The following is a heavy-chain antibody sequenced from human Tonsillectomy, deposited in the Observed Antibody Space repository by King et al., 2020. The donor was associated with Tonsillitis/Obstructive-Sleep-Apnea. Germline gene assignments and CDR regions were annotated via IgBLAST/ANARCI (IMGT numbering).Heavy chain of an antibody. J-gene: IGHJ4*02. CDR1: GFTFSSYA. CDR2: ISYDGSNK. V-gene: IGHV3-30*03. Sequence: VQLVESGGGVVQPGRSLRLACAASGFTFSSYAMHWVRQAPGKGLEWVAVISYDGSNKYYADSVKGRFTISRDNSKNTLFLQMNSLRAEDTAVYYCARDSGDFLFDYWGQGTLVTVSS. CDR3: ARDSGDFLFDY. D-gene: IGHD4-17*01.